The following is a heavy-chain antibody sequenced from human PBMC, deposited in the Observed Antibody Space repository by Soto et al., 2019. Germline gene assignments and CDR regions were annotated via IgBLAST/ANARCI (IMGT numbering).Heavy chain of an antibody. V-gene: IGHV1-18*01. CDR2: ISGFNGKT. J-gene: IGHJ6*02. Sequence: ASVKVSCKASGGTFSSYAISWVRQAPGQGLEWMGWISGFNGKTNYAQKFEDRVTVTTDTSTDTAYMGLSSLRSEDTAVYYCARGIYGMDVWGQGTTVTVSS. CDR1: GGTFSSYA. CDR3: ARGIYGMDV.